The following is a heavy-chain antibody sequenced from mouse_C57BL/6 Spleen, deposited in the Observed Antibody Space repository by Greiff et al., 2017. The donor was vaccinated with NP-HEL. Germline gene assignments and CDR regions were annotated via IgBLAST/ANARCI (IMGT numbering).Heavy chain of an antibody. CDR3: ARGAIYYLDY. J-gene: IGHJ2*01. D-gene: IGHD1-1*01. CDR1: GYAFTNYL. V-gene: IGHV1-54*01. CDR2: INPGSGGT. Sequence: VQLQESGAELVRPGTSVKVSCKASGYAFTNYLIEWVKQRPGQGLEWIGVINPGSGGTNYNEKFKGKATLTADKSSSTAYMQLSSLTSEDSAVYFCARGAIYYLDYWGQGTTLTVSS.